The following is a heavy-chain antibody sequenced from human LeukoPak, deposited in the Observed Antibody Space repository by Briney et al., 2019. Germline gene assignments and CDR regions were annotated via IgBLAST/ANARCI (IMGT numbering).Heavy chain of an antibody. CDR3: ARGPSEDFWSSLAPYYYYYMDV. J-gene: IGHJ6*03. CDR2: INIDGSSK. Sequence: GGSLRLSCAASGFTVSSKFMHWVRQAPGKGLAWVSRINIDGSSKSYADSVKGRFTISRDNAKNTLYLQMNSLRADDTAVYYFARGPSEDFWSSLAPYYYYYMDVWSKETTATVSS. V-gene: IGHV3-74*01. CDR1: GFTVSSKF. D-gene: IGHD3-3*01.